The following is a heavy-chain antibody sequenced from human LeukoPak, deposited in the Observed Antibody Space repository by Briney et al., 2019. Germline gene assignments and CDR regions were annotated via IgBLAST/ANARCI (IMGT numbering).Heavy chain of an antibody. Sequence: PSETLSLTCTVSGGSISSYYWSWIRQPAGKGLEWIGRIYTSGSTNYNPSLKSRVTMSVDTSKNQFSLKLSSVTAADTAVYYCARGNGDYWGGYWYFDLWGRGTLVTVSS. V-gene: IGHV4-4*07. D-gene: IGHD4-17*01. J-gene: IGHJ2*01. CDR1: GGSISSYY. CDR2: IYTSGST. CDR3: ARGNGDYWGGYWYFDL.